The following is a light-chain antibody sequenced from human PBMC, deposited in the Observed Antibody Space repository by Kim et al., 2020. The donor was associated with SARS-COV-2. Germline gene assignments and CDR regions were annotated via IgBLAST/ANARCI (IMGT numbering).Light chain of an antibody. CDR1: SSTVGGYEY. V-gene: IGLV2-11*01. CDR2: DVN. CDR3: CSYAGTWV. Sequence: PVQSVTITCTGTSSTVGGYEYVSWYQHHPGKAPKVMIYDVNKRPSGVPGRFSGSKSGNTASLTISGLQVEDEADYHCCSYAGTWVFGGGTQLTVL. J-gene: IGLJ3*02.